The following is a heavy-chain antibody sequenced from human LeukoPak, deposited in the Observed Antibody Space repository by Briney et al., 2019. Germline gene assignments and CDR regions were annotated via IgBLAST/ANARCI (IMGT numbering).Heavy chain of an antibody. CDR2: ISSSSSTI. CDR3: ASSTYYYDSSGSADAFDI. V-gene: IGHV3-48*01. CDR1: GFTFSSYS. J-gene: IGHJ3*02. Sequence: SGGSLRLSCAASGFTFSSYSMNWVRQAPGKGLEWVSYISSSSSTIYYADSVKGRFTISRDNAKNSLYLQMNSLRAEDTAVYYCASSTYYYDSSGSADAFDIWGQGTMVTVSS. D-gene: IGHD3-22*01.